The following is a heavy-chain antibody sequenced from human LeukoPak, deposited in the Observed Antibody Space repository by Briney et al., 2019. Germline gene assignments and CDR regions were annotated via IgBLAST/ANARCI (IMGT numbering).Heavy chain of an antibody. CDR3: AKDRIVVVTASGLSDY. Sequence: GGSLRLSCAASGFTFSSYAMSWVRQAPGKGLEWVSAISGSGGSTYYADSVKGRFTISRDNSKNTLYLQMNSLRAEDTAVYYCAKDRIVVVTASGLSDYWGQGTLVTVSS. D-gene: IGHD2-21*02. J-gene: IGHJ4*02. CDR1: GFTFSSYA. CDR2: ISGSGGST. V-gene: IGHV3-23*01.